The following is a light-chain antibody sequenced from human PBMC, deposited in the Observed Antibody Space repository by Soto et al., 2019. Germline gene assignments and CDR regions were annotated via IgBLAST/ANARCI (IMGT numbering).Light chain of an antibody. CDR2: DVN. CDR1: SSDVGGYNY. V-gene: IGLV2-14*03. J-gene: IGLJ2*01. Sequence: QPVLTQPASVSGSPGQSITISCTGTSSDVGGYNYVSWYQHHPDKAPKLMIYDVNNRPSGVSNRFSGSKSGNTASLTISGLQAEDEAAYSCSSYSSSSTRLVFGGGTKVTVL. CDR3: SSYSSSSTRLV.